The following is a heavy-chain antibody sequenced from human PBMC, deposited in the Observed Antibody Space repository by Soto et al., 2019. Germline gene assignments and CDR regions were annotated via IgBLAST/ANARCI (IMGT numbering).Heavy chain of an antibody. Sequence: QLGGSLSLSCAASGFTFSSYSMNWVRQAPGKGLEWVSYISSSRSTTYYADSVKGRYIISRDNANNSLYLQMNSLGDDDSSGEYCARSPTGRVSCYLYYFDYWGQGTLVTVSS. D-gene: IGHD3-10*01. CDR2: ISSSRSTT. J-gene: IGHJ4*02. V-gene: IGHV3-48*02. CDR1: GFTFSSYS. CDR3: ARSPTGRVSCYLYYFDY.